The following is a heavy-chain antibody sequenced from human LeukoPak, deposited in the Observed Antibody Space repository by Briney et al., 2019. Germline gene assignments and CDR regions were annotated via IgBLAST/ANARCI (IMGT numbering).Heavy chain of an antibody. CDR3: ARGGPYCTGDCLDC. CDR2: INPNSGGT. V-gene: IGHV1-2*02. D-gene: IGHD2-21*01. Sequence: GASVKVSCKASGYTFTGYYMHWVRQAPGQGLEWVGWINPNSGGTNYAQKFQGRVTMTRDTSITTVYMELSRLRSDDTAVFYCARGGPYCTGDCLDCWGQGTLVTVSS. CDR1: GYTFTGYY. J-gene: IGHJ4*02.